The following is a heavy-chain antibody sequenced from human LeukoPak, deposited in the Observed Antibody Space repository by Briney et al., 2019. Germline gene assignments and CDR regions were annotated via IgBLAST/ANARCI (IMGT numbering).Heavy chain of an antibody. D-gene: IGHD3-3*01. CDR3: AKEHGTIFGVATGFDN. J-gene: IGHJ4*02. CDR2: ICSGGAT. Sequence: GGSLRLSCAASGFTFSSYGMHWVRQAPGKGLEGVSIICSGGATDYADFVKGSFTISRYNSKSTMYLQMNSLRPEHTAAYYCAKEHGTIFGVATGFDNWGQGALVTVSS. CDR1: GFTFSSYG. V-gene: IGHV3-NL1*01.